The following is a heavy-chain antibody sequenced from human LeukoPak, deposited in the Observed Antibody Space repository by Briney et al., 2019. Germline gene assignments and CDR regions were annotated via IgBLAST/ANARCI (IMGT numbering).Heavy chain of an antibody. J-gene: IGHJ4*02. D-gene: IGHD6-13*01. CDR1: GFTFDDYA. V-gene: IGHV3-43D*03. CDR2: ISWDGGST. Sequence: GGSLRLSCAASGFTFDDYAVHWVRQAPGKGLEWVSLISWDGGSTYYADSVKGRFTISRDNSKNSLYLQMNSLKIEDTALYYCAKDIRGSTSWYGLDYWGQGTLVTVSS. CDR3: AKDIRGSTSWYGLDY.